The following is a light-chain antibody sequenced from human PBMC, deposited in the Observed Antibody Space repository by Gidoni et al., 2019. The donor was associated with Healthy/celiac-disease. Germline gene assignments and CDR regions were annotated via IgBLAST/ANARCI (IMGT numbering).Light chain of an antibody. CDR2: DAS. Sequence: EIVLTQSPATLSLSPGERATLSCRASQSVSSYLAWYQQKPGQAPRLLIYDASNRATGLPARLSGSGSGTDFTLTISSLEPEDFAVYYCQQRSNWPRSFGQGTKLEIK. CDR1: QSVSSY. J-gene: IGKJ2*04. CDR3: QQRSNWPRS. V-gene: IGKV3-11*01.